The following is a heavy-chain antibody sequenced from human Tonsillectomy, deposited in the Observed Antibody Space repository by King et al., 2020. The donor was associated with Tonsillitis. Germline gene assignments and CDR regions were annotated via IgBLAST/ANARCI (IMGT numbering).Heavy chain of an antibody. D-gene: IGHD6-13*01. J-gene: IGHJ3*02. CDR3: ARPSIAATGPADDDAFDI. CDR2: IYYSGST. CDR1: GGSISSYY. V-gene: IGHV4-59*08. Sequence: VQLQESGPGLVKPSETLSLTCTVSGGSISSYYWSWIRQPPGKGLEWIGYIYYSGSTNYNPSLKSRVTISVDTSKNQFSLKLNSVTAADTAVYYCARPSIAATGPADDDAFDIWGQGTMVTVSS.